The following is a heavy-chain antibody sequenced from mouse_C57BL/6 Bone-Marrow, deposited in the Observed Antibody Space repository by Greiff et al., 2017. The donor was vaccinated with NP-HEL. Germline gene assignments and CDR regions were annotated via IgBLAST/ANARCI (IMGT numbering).Heavy chain of an antibody. V-gene: IGHV5-12*01. J-gene: IGHJ4*01. CDR3: ARRLYYAMDY. Sequence: EVKLMESGGGLVQPGGSLKLSCAASGFTFSDYYMYWVRQTPEKRLEWVAYISNGGGSTYYPDTVKGRFTISRDNAKNTLYLQMSRLKSEDTAMYYCARRLYYAMDYWGQGTSVTVSS. CDR2: ISNGGGST. CDR1: GFTFSDYY.